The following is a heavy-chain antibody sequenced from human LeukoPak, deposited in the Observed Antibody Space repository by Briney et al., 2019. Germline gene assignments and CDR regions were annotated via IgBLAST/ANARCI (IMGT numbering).Heavy chain of an antibody. CDR2: IVVGSGNT. CDR1: GFTFTSSA. V-gene: IGHV1-58*02. J-gene: IGHJ6*02. Sequence: GTSVKVSCKASGFTFTSSAMQWVRQARGQRLEWIGWIVVGSGNTNYAQKFQERVTITRDMSTSTAYMELSSLRSEDTAVYYCAADREGYYDILTGYLNYYGMDVWGQGTTVTVSS. CDR3: AADREGYYDILTGYLNYYGMDV. D-gene: IGHD3-9*01.